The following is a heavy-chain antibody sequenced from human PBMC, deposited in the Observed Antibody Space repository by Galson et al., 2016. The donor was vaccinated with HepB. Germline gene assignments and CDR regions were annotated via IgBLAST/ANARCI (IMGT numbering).Heavy chain of an antibody. Sequence: SLRLSCAASGFTFNTFSMNWVRQAPGKGLEWVSSITRSGGDTYYADSVKGRFTISRDNSKNTPYLQMNSLRPEDTALYYCAKDHHADGDSWYFDLWGRGTLVTVSS. CDR3: AKDHHADGDSWYFDL. V-gene: IGHV3-23*01. J-gene: IGHJ2*01. CDR1: GFTFNTFS. CDR2: ITRSGGDT. D-gene: IGHD4-17*01.